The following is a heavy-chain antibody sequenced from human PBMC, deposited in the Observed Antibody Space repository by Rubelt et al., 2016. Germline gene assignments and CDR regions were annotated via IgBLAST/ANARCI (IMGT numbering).Heavy chain of an antibody. J-gene: IGHJ4*01. D-gene: IGHD2-8*02. CDR3: AKEGDGRGVYGFDS. CDR2: VSSDGGTK. V-gene: IGHV3-30*18. Sequence: VSSDGGTKYYADSVKGQFTISRDNSKNTLFLQMNGLRPEDTAVYYCAKEGDGRGVYGFDSWGHGTLVTVSS.